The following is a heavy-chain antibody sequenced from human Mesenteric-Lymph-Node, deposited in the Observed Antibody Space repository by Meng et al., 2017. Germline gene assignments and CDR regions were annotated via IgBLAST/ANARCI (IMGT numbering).Heavy chain of an antibody. D-gene: IGHD6-19*01. V-gene: IGHV4-4*02. CDR3: ASFPPPGKQWLVTDY. CDR2: IYHSGST. CDR1: GGSISSSNW. J-gene: IGHJ4*02. Sequence: QVPRQEPGPGPVEPSGTPSLPCAVSGGSISSSNWWSWVRQPPGKGLEWTGEIYHSGSTNYNPSLKSRVTISVDKSKNQFSLKLSSVTAADTAVYYCASFPPPGKQWLVTDYWGQGTLVTVSS.